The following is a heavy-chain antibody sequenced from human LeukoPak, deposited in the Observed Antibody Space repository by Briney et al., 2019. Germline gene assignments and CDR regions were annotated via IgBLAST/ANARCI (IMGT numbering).Heavy chain of an antibody. J-gene: IGHJ3*02. V-gene: IGHV4-30-4*01. D-gene: IGHD6-13*01. Sequence: PSETLSLTCTVSGGSISSGDYYWSWIRQPPGKGLEWIGYNHYSGTTYYNPSLKSRLTISVDTSKNQFSLKLSSVTAADTAVYYCARGPLRYSSSWYDSFDIWGQGTMVTVS. CDR2: NHYSGTT. CDR1: GGSISSGDYY. CDR3: ARGPLRYSSSWYDSFDI.